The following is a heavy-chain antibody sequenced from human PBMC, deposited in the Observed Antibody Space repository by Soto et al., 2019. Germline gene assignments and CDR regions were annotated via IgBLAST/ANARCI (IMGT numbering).Heavy chain of an antibody. Sequence: AETLSLTCAFSEYSISIGYYWGWIRQPPVKGLEWIGSIYHSGSTYYNPSLKSRVTISVDTSKNQFSLKLSYVTAADTAVYYCAREYSSSWFPGGYYYYYGMDVWGQGTTVTVS. CDR2: IYHSGST. D-gene: IGHD6-13*01. J-gene: IGHJ6*01. V-gene: IGHV4-38-2*02. CDR1: EYSISIGYY. CDR3: AREYSSSWFPGGYYYYYGMDV.